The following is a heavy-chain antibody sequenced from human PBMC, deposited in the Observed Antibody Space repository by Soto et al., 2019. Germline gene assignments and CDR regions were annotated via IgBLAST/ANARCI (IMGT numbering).Heavy chain of an antibody. Sequence: EVQLLESGGGLVQPGGSLRLSCAASGFTFSSYAMNWVRQAPGKGLEWVSAISGSGGSTYYADSVKGRFTISRDNSKNTLYLQMNRLGAETTAVYYWAHQLRGDWYFDLWGRGTLVTVSS. CDR3: AHQLRGDWYFDL. J-gene: IGHJ2*01. CDR1: GFTFSSYA. CDR2: ISGSGGST. V-gene: IGHV3-23*01. D-gene: IGHD3-10*01.